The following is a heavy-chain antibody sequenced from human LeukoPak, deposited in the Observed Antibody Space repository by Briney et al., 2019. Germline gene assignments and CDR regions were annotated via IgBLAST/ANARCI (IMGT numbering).Heavy chain of an antibody. J-gene: IGHJ4*02. V-gene: IGHV3-9*03. Sequence: PGGSLRLSCAASGFTFDDYAMHWVRQAPGKGLEWVSGISWNSGSIGYADSVKGRFTISRDNAKNSLYLQMNSPRAEDMALYYCAKVHSSGWFDYWGQGTLVTVSS. CDR2: ISWNSGSI. CDR3: AKVHSSGWFDY. D-gene: IGHD6-19*01. CDR1: GFTFDDYA.